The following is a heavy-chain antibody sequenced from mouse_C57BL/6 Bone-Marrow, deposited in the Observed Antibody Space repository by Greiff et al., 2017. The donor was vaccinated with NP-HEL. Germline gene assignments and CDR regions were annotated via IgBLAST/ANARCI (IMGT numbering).Heavy chain of an antibody. J-gene: IGHJ3*01. D-gene: IGHD2-2*01. Sequence: VQLQESGAELARPGASVKLSCKASGYTFTSYGISWVKQRTGQGLEWIGEIYPRSGNTYYTEKFKGKATLTADKSSSTAYMELRSLTSEDSAVYFCARYYYGYDEGFFYWGQGTLVTVSA. CDR3: ARYYYGYDEGFFY. CDR2: IYPRSGNT. CDR1: GYTFTSYG. V-gene: IGHV1-81*01.